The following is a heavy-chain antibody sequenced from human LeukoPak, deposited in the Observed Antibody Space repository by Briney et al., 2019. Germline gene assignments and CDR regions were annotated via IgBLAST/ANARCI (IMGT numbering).Heavy chain of an antibody. CDR2: ISSNGGST. J-gene: IGHJ4*02. V-gene: IGHV3-64*01. CDR3: ARGYDFLIGYWAHSDY. Sequence: GGSLRLSCAASGFTFSSYAMHWVRQAPGKGLEYVSAISSNGGSTYYANSVKGRFTISRDNSKNTLYLQMGSLRAEDMAVYYCARGYDFLIGYWAHSDYWGQGTLVTVSS. CDR1: GFTFSSYA. D-gene: IGHD3-3*01.